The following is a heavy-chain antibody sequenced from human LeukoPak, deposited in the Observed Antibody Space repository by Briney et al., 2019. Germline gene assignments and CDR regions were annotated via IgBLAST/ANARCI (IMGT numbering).Heavy chain of an antibody. J-gene: IGHJ6*03. V-gene: IGHV4-30-4*08. CDR1: GGSISSGDYY. CDR2: IYYSGST. D-gene: IGHD2-2*02. CDR3: AGYCSSTSCYSYYYMDV. Sequence: SETLSLTCTVSGGSISSGDYYWSWIRQPPGKGLEWIGYIYYSGSTYYNPSLKSRVTISVDTSKNQFSLKLSSVTAADTAVYYCAGYCSSTSCYSYYYMDVWGKGTTVTVSS.